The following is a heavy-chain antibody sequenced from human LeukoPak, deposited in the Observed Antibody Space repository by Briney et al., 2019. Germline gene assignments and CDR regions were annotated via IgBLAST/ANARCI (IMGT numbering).Heavy chain of an antibody. CDR2: VNPNSGNT. CDR1: GYTFTSYD. CDR3: ARVTYYHILTGSYSGGDFDH. J-gene: IGHJ4*02. V-gene: IGHV1-8*01. D-gene: IGHD3-9*01. Sequence: ASVTVSCKASGYTFTSYDINWVRQAPGQGLEWMGWVNPNSGNTVYAQKFQGRVTMTRDTSTSTAYMELSSLRSEDTAVYYCARVTYYHILTGSYSGGDFDHWGQGTLVTVSS.